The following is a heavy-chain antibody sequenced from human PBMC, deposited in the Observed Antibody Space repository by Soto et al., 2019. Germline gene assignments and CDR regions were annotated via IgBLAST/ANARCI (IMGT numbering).Heavy chain of an antibody. Sequence: TGGSLRLSCAASGFTFRSYTMSWVRQAPGKGLEWVSVICGDGSSTYYADSVKGRFTTSRDNSKNTLYLQMNSLRAEDTAVYYCAKDGHVYDFWSGYPLPPDYWGQGTLVTVSS. J-gene: IGHJ4*02. V-gene: IGHV3-23*01. CDR1: GFTFRSYT. CDR2: ICGDGSST. CDR3: AKDGHVYDFWSGYPLPPDY. D-gene: IGHD3-3*01.